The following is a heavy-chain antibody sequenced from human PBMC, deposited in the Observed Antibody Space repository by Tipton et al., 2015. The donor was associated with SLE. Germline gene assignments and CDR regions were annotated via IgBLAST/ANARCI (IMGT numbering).Heavy chain of an antibody. Sequence: QLVQSGAEVKKPGASVKVSCKASGYTFTSYHMHWVRQAPGQGLEWMGIINPTGGSTTYAQKFQGRVTMTRDTSTSTVYMELSSLRSGDTAVYYCARASLIVGDAFDIWGQGTMVTVSS. D-gene: IGHD2-15*01. V-gene: IGHV1-46*01. CDR2: INPTGGST. CDR1: GYTFTSYH. CDR3: ARASLIVGDAFDI. J-gene: IGHJ3*02.